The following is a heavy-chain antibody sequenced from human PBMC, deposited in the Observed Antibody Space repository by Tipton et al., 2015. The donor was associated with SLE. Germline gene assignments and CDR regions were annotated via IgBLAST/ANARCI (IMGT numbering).Heavy chain of an antibody. CDR3: AREWGDAFDI. Sequence: TLSLTCTVSGGSISSGSHYWSWIRQPAGKGLEWIGDMYTSGSTDYNPSLQNRVTISVDMSKNQFSLKLSSVTAADTAVYYCAREWGDAFDIWGQGTMVTVSS. CDR1: GGSISSGSHY. CDR2: MYTSGST. V-gene: IGHV4-61*09. D-gene: IGHD3-16*01. J-gene: IGHJ3*02.